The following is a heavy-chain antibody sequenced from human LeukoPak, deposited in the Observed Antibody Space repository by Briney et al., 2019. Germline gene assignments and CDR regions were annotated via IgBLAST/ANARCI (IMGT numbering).Heavy chain of an antibody. D-gene: IGHD5-18*01. CDR2: THHSGAT. CDR3: ARSSGHSYGDFDY. CDR1: GVSITSNY. V-gene: IGHV4-59*01. J-gene: IGHJ4*02. Sequence: PSETLSLTCSVSGVSITSNYWSWIRQPPGKGLEWLGYTHHSGATSYNPSLKSRSTMSLDTSNNQFSLKLSSVTAADTAVYYCARSSGHSYGDFDYWGQGNLVTVSS.